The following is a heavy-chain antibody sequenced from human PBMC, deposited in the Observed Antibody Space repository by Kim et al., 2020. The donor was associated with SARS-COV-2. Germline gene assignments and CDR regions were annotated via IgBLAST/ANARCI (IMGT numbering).Heavy chain of an antibody. CDR3: ARGYGSGSYLDY. Sequence: SETLSLTCAVYGGSFSGYYWSWIRQPPGKGLEWIGEINHSGSTNYNPSLKSRVTISVDTSKNQFSLKLSSVTAADTAVYYCARGYGSGSYLDYWGQGTLV. CDR1: GGSFSGYY. V-gene: IGHV4-34*01. J-gene: IGHJ4*02. D-gene: IGHD3-10*01. CDR2: INHSGST.